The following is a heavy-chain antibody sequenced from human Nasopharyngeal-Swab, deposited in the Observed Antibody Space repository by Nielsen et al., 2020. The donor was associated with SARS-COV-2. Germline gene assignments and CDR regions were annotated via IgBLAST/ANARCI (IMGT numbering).Heavy chain of an antibody. CDR3: AKGLEMATADY. D-gene: IGHD5-24*01. V-gene: IGHV3-30*18. CDR2: ISYDGSNK. CDR1: GFAFSSYG. J-gene: IGHJ4*02. Sequence: GRSLRLSWAASGFAFSSYGMRWVRQAPGKGLEWVAVISYDGSNKYYADSVKGRFTISRDNSKNTLYLQMNSLRAEDTAVYYCAKGLEMATADYWGQGTLVTVSS.